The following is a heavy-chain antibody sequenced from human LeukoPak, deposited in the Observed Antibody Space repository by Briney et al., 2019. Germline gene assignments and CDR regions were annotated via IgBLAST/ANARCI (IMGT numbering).Heavy chain of an antibody. V-gene: IGHV3-9*03. J-gene: IGHJ4*02. D-gene: IGHD1-26*01. Sequence: HPGGSLRLSCAASGFTFKNYVMHWVRQTPGKGLDWVSGISWSSENIDYADSVKGRFTISRDNAKNSLYLQMNSLRAEDMALYFCAKDSGISGSEHLDYWGQGTLVTVSS. CDR1: GFTFKNYV. CDR3: AKDSGISGSEHLDY. CDR2: ISWSSENI.